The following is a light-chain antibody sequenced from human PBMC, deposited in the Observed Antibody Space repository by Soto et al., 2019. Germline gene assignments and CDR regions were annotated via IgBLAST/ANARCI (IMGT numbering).Light chain of an antibody. CDR1: SSDVGGFDH. CDR2: DAS. J-gene: IGLJ1*01. Sequence: QSALTQPASVSGSPGQSITISCTGASSDVGGFDHVSWYQQHPGKVPRLLIYDASSRPSGVSDRFSGSKSGNTASLTISGLQAEDEADYYCNSFTTTNTYVFGTGTKVTVL. CDR3: NSFTTTNTYV. V-gene: IGLV2-14*03.